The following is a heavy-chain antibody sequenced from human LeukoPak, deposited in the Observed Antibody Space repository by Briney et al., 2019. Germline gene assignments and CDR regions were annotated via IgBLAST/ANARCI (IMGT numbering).Heavy chain of an antibody. CDR2: MNPNSGNT. D-gene: IGHD3-10*01. Sequence: ASVKVSCTASGYTFTSYDINWVRQATGQGLEWVGWMNPNSGNTGYAQKFQGRVTITRNTSISTAYMELSSLRSEDTAVYYCAREPTGGYYYYMYVWGKGTTVTVSS. J-gene: IGHJ6*03. CDR3: AREPTGGYYYYMYV. V-gene: IGHV1-8*03. CDR1: GYTFTSYD.